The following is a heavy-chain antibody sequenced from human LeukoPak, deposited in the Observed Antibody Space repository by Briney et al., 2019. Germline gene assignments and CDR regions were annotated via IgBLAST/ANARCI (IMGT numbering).Heavy chain of an antibody. J-gene: IGHJ4*02. V-gene: IGHV3-23*01. Sequence: SGGSLRLSCAAAGFTFSSYAMSWVRQAPGKGLEWVSAISGSGGSTYYADSVKGRFTISRDNSKNTLYLQMNSLRAEDTAVYYCARVSVGGFDYWGQGTLVTVSS. CDR3: ARVSVGGFDY. D-gene: IGHD1-26*01. CDR2: ISGSGGST. CDR1: GFTFSSYA.